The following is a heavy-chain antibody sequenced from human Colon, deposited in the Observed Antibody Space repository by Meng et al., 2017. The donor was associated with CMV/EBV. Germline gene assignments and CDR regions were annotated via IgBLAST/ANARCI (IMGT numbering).Heavy chain of an antibody. D-gene: IGHD3-10*02. CDR2: MFHSGDT. J-gene: IGHJ4*02. Sequence: GVSISSGNWWNWVRQSPGKGLEWIGEMFHSGDTNYNPSLRSRMSISLDRSKHPVSLLLSSFPPSPSALSSCSTAKSGCSSYLFFLANWGRGTLVTVSS. CDR3: STAKSGCSSYLFFLAN. CDR1: GVSISSGNW. V-gene: IGHV4/OR15-8*02.